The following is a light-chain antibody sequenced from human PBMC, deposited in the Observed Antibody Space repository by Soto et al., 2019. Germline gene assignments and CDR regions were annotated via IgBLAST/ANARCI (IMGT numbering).Light chain of an antibody. J-gene: IGKJ1*01. V-gene: IGKV3-15*01. CDR2: DTS. CDR3: QQYVHWPPGT. Sequence: EVVLTQSPVTLSLSPVERATLSCRASQSISSDYLAWYQQRPGQAPRLLIYDTSTRAAGIAARFSGSGSGTEFTLTISSLQSEDFAVYYCQQYVHWPPGTFGQGTKVDIK. CDR1: QSISSD.